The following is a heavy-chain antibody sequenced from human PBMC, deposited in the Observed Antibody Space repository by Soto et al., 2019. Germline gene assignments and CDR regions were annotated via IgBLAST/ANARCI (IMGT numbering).Heavy chain of an antibody. D-gene: IGHD5-18*01. V-gene: IGHV3-33*08. CDR2: IWYDGSNK. J-gene: IGHJ4*02. Sequence: GRSMRLSCAAFGFTFSNYGMHRVLQAPGKGLEWVAVIWYDGSNKYYASSVKGRFTISRDKSKNTLYLQMNSLRAEDTAVYYCARGGTAASYYFDDWGQGTLVTVSS. CDR1: GFTFSNYG. CDR3: ARGGTAASYYFDD.